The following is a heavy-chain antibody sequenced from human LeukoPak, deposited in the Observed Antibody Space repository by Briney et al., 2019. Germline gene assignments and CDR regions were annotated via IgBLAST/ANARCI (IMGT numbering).Heavy chain of an antibody. D-gene: IGHD3-9*01. CDR2: ISWDGGST. Sequence: GGSLRLSCAASGFTFDDYAMHWVRQAPGKGLEWVSLISWDGGSTYYADSVKGRFTISRDNSKNSLYLQMNSLRAEDTALYYCAKGSGFLTGYSYYYYMGVWGKGTTVTVSS. V-gene: IGHV3-43D*03. J-gene: IGHJ6*03. CDR1: GFTFDDYA. CDR3: AKGSGFLTGYSYYYYMGV.